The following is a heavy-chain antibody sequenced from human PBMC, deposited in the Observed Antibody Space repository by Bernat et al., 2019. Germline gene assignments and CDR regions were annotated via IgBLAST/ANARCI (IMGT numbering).Heavy chain of an antibody. V-gene: IGHV3-49*05. Sequence: EVQLVESGGGLVKPGRSLRLSCTASGFTFGDYAMSWFRQAPGKGLEWVGFIRSKAYGGTTEYAASVKGRFTISRDDSKSIAYLQMNSLKTEDTAVYYCTRDKVQPGYSSGWYSGHDAFDIWGQGTMVTVSS. D-gene: IGHD6-19*01. J-gene: IGHJ3*02. CDR2: IRSKAYGGTT. CDR1: GFTFGDYA. CDR3: TRDKVQPGYSSGWYSGHDAFDI.